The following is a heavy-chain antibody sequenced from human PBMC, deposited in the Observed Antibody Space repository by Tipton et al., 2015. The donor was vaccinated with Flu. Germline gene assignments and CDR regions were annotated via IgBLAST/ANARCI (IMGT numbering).Heavy chain of an antibody. J-gene: IGHJ4*02. CDR2: IKQDGSEK. CDR1: GFSFSNSW. CDR3: SKSLDY. Sequence: SLRLSCAASGFSFSNSWMDWVRQTPGEGLEWVANIKQDGSEKYYVDSVKGRFTISRDNAKNSLYLQMNSLRAEDTAVYYCSKSLDYWGQGTLVTVSS. V-gene: IGHV3-7*01.